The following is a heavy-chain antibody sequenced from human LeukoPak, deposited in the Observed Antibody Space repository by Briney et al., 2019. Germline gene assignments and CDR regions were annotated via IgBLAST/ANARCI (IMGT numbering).Heavy chain of an antibody. V-gene: IGHV1-2*02. CDR2: IIPNSGGT. CDR3: ARGDYDILTGYYPDPAYYFDY. D-gene: IGHD3-9*01. Sequence: ASVKVSCKASGYTFTGYYMHWVRQAPGQGLEWMGWIIPNSGGTNYAQKSQGRVTMTRDTSISTAYMELSRLRSDDTAVYYCARGDYDILTGYYPDPAYYFDYWGQGTLVTVSS. J-gene: IGHJ4*02. CDR1: GYTFTGYY.